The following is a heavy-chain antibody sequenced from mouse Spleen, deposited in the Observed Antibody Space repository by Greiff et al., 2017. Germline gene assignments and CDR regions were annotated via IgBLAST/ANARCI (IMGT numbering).Heavy chain of an antibody. Sequence: QVQLKQSGPDLVAPSQSLSITCTVSGFSLTSYGVHWVRQPPGKGLEWLVVIWSDGSTTYNSALKSRLSISKDNSKSQVFLKMNSLQTDDTAMYYCARHPHGPYYYAMDYWGQGTSVTVSS. J-gene: IGHJ4*01. CDR3: ARHPHGPYYYAMDY. D-gene: IGHD1-1*02. CDR1: GFSLTSYG. CDR2: IWSDGST. V-gene: IGHV2-6-2*01.